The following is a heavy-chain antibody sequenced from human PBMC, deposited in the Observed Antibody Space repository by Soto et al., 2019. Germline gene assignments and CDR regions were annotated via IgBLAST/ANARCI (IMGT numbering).Heavy chain of an antibody. CDR1: GGSISSYY. CDR2: IYYSGST. Sequence: SETLSLTCTVSGGSISSYYWSWIRQPPGKGLEWIGYIYYSGSTNYNPSLKSRVTISVDTSKNQFSLKLSSVTAADTAVYYCARAVYCTSANCYGPFDYWGQGTLVTVSS. J-gene: IGHJ4*02. V-gene: IGHV4-59*01. D-gene: IGHD2-2*01. CDR3: ARAVYCTSANCYGPFDY.